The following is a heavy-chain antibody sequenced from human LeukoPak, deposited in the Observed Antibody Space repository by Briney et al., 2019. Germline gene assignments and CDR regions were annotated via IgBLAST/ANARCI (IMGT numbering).Heavy chain of an antibody. V-gene: IGHV3-48*01. Sequence: GGSLRLSCAASGFTFSSYSMNWVRQAPGKGLEWASYISSSSSTIYYADSVKGRFTISRDNAKNSLHLQMNSLRAEDTAVYYCARVATTAYYDFWSGYYYWGQGTLVTVSS. CDR1: GFTFSSYS. J-gene: IGHJ4*02. CDR2: ISSSSSTI. CDR3: ARVATTAYYDFWSGYYY. D-gene: IGHD3-3*01.